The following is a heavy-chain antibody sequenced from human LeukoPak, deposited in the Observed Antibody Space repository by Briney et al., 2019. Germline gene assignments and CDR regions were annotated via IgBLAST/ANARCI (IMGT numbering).Heavy chain of an antibody. CDR1: GGSFSGYY. D-gene: IGHD3-10*01. J-gene: IGHJ4*02. V-gene: IGHV4-34*01. CDR3: ARRMSVYYYGSGSYRDY. CDR2: INHSGST. Sequence: KPSETLSLTCAVYGGSFSGYYWSWIRQPPGKGLEWIGEINHSGSTNYNPSLKSRVTISVGTSKNQSSLKLSSVTAADTAVYYCARRMSVYYYGSGSYRDYWGQGTLVTVSS.